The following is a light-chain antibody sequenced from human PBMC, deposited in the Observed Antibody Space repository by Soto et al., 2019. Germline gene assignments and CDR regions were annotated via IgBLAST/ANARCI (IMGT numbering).Light chain of an antibody. Sequence: PGQRVTISCTGSSSNIGAGYDVHWYQQLPGTAPKLLIFRNNNRPSGVPDRFSGSKSGTSASLAITGLQAEDEADYYCQSYDSSLSAYVFATGTKVTVL. CDR2: RNN. V-gene: IGLV1-40*01. CDR3: QSYDSSLSAYV. CDR1: SSNIGAGYD. J-gene: IGLJ1*01.